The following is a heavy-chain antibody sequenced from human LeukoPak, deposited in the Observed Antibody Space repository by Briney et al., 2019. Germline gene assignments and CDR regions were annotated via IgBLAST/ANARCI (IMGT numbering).Heavy chain of an antibody. D-gene: IGHD3-10*01. CDR1: GFTFSNYW. J-gene: IGHJ4*02. Sequence: GGTLRLSCAASGFTFSNYWMHWVRQVPGKGLEWVSGVSRKSDYRAYADSVKGRFTISRDNARNSLYLQMNSLRAEDTALYYCAKERYDDSGAAYDNWGQGTLVTVSS. CDR3: AKERYDDSGAAYDN. V-gene: IGHV3-9*01. CDR2: VSRKSDYR.